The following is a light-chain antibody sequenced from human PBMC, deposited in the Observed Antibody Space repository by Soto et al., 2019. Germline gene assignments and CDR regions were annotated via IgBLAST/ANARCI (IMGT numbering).Light chain of an antibody. Sequence: DIQMTQSPSTLSASVGDRVTITCRASQSISSWLAWYQQKPGKAPKLLIYDASRLESGVPSRFSGSGSGTEFTLTISSLQPDDSATYYCQQYNSYSQTFGQGTKVEIK. V-gene: IGKV1-5*01. CDR2: DAS. J-gene: IGKJ1*01. CDR1: QSISSW. CDR3: QQYNSYSQT.